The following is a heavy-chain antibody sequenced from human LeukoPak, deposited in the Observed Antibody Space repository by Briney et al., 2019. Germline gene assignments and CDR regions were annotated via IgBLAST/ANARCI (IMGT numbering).Heavy chain of an antibody. J-gene: IGHJ4*02. CDR3: ARGTLVGYSSSSGPRHFDY. Sequence: SETLSLTCAVYGGSFSGYYWSWIRQPPGKGLEWIGEINHSGSTNYNPSLKSRVTISVDTSKNQFSLKLSSVTAADTAVYYCARGTLVGYSSSSGPRHFDYWGQGTLVTVFS. V-gene: IGHV4-34*01. CDR2: INHSGST. D-gene: IGHD6-6*01. CDR1: GGSFSGYY.